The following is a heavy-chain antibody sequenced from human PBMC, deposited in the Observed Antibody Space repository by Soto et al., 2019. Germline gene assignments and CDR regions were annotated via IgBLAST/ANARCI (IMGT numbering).Heavy chain of an antibody. V-gene: IGHV3-9*01. CDR3: AKDASMLRAHFDF. J-gene: IGHJ4*02. D-gene: IGHD3-10*01. Sequence: DVQLVESGGALVQPGRSLRLSCAASGFTFDDYAMHWVRQAPGKGLEWVSGITWNSGSVYYADSVKGRFTISRVNAKNTLFLQMNSLRTEDTALYYCAKDASMLRAHFDFWGQGTLVTVSS. CDR2: ITWNSGSV. CDR1: GFTFDDYA.